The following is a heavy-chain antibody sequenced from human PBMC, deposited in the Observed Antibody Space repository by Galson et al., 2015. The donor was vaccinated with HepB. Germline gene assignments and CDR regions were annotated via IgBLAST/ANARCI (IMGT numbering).Heavy chain of an antibody. D-gene: IGHD2-2*01. CDR2: ININTGNP. CDR1: GYTFTKYA. Sequence: SVKVSCKASGYTFTKYAMNWVRQAPGQGLEWMGWININTGNPTYAQGFTGRFVFSLDTSVSTAYLQISSLKAEDTAVYYCARDAAPAAMSAYYWYYMDVWGKGTTVTVSS. CDR3: ARDAAPAAMSAYYWYYMDV. V-gene: IGHV7-4-1*02. J-gene: IGHJ6*03.